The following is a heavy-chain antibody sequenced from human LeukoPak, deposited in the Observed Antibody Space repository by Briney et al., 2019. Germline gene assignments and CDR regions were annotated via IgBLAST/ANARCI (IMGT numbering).Heavy chain of an antibody. CDR2: ISHDATE. J-gene: IGHJ6*03. V-gene: IGHV3-30*04. CDR1: GFTIIGYA. D-gene: IGHD3-9*01. Sequence: GGSLRLSCAASGFTIIGYAMYWVRQAPGKGLEFVASISHDATERYRESVKGRFTISRDNAKNSLYLQMNSLRAEDTAVYYCVRYNYDVLTGNYIGSYYYYYMDIWGKGTTVTISS. CDR3: VRYNYDVLTGNYIGSYYYYYMDI.